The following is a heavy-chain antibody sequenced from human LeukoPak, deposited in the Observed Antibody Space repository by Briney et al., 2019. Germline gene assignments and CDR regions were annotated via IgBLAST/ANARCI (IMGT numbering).Heavy chain of an antibody. J-gene: IGHJ4*02. Sequence: QPGGSLRLSCAASGFTSSSYAMSWVRQAPGKGLEWVSGISGSGGGTYNADSVKGRFTISRDNSKNTLYLQMNSLRAEDTAIYYCSKDRTTSGGAEGYWGQGTLVTVSA. V-gene: IGHV3-23*01. CDR2: ISGSGGGT. CDR3: SKDRTTSGGAEGY. D-gene: IGHD3-10*01. CDR1: GFTSSSYA.